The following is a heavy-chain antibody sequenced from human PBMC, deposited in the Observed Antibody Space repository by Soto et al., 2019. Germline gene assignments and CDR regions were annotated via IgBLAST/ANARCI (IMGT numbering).Heavy chain of an antibody. V-gene: IGHV3-30*18. D-gene: IGHD2-15*01. Sequence: QVQLVESGGGVVQPGRSLRLSCAASGFTFSSYGMHWVRQAPGKGLEWVAVMSWDGSDEFYEETVKGRFTVSRDNSRNTLYLQMNSLRPEDTAVYYCAKEGRRGGICYGFDYWGQGTLVTVSS. CDR2: MSWDGSDE. CDR3: AKEGRRGGICYGFDY. J-gene: IGHJ4*02. CDR1: GFTFSSYG.